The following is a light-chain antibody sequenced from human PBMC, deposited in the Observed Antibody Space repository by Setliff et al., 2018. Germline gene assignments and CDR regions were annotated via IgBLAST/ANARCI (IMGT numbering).Light chain of an antibody. CDR3: QQYENFWT. CDR2: EAS. CDR1: QSINTR. J-gene: IGKJ1*01. V-gene: IGKV1-5*03. Sequence: DIQMTQSPSTLSASVGDRVTITCRASQSINTRLAWHQQKPGKAPKVLIYEASNLKSGVPSRFSGSGSGTEFTLTISSLQPDDFATYYCQQYENFWTVGQGTKVDIK.